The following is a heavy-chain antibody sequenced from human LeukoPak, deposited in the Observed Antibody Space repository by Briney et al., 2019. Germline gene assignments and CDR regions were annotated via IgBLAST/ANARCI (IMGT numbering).Heavy chain of an antibody. CDR2: TIPIFNTV. CDR1: AGTFSSYS. CDR3: ARGPYYYDSSGYSSPDYYYMDV. J-gene: IGHJ6*03. D-gene: IGHD3-22*01. V-gene: IGHV1-69*05. Sequence: SVKVSCKTYAGTFSSYSIAWVRQAPGQGLEWMGGTIPIFNTVNYAQRFQGRVTFTTDESTSTAYMELSSLRSDDTAVYYCARGPYYYDSSGYSSPDYYYMDVWGKGTTVTVSS.